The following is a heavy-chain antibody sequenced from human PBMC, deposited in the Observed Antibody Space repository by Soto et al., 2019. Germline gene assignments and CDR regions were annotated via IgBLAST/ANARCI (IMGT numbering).Heavy chain of an antibody. D-gene: IGHD5-12*01. J-gene: IGHJ4*02. V-gene: IGHV3-53*01. CDR1: GFTVSSNY. CDR3: AGGVEMATINSDY. Sequence: EVQLVESGGGLIQPGGSLRLSCAASGFTVSSNYMSWVRRAPGKGLEWVSVIYSGGSTYYADSVKGRFTISRDNSKNTLYLQMNSLRAEDTAVYYCAGGVEMATINSDYWGQGTLVTVSS. CDR2: IYSGGST.